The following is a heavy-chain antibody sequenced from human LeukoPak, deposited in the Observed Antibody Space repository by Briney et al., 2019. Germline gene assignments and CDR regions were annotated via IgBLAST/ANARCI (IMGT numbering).Heavy chain of an antibody. CDR2: INPGDSDI. V-gene: IGHV5-51*01. J-gene: IGHJ5*02. CDR1: GYSFTTYW. Sequence: GESLKISCKGSGYSFTTYWIGWVRQMPGKGLEWMGIINPGDSDIRYSPSFQGQVTISVDKSISTAYLQWSSLKASDTDMYYCARDFWSGYGVNWFDPWGQGTLVTVSS. CDR3: ARDFWSGYGVNWFDP. D-gene: IGHD3-3*01.